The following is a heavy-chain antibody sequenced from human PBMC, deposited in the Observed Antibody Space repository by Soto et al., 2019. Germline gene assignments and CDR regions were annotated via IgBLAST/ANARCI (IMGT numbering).Heavy chain of an antibody. J-gene: IGHJ6*02. V-gene: IGHV4-4*02. D-gene: IGHD6-13*01. Sequence: QVHLQESGPGLVKPSGTLSLTCGVSGGSISSANWWTWVRQSPGKGLEWIGEIYPSGSTNYNTSLKGRVTIAVDKSKNQFDLNLSSVTAADTAVYYCARASRYSTRFYYYGMDVWGQGTTVTVSS. CDR3: ARASRYSTRFYYYGMDV. CDR1: GGSISSANW. CDR2: IYPSGST.